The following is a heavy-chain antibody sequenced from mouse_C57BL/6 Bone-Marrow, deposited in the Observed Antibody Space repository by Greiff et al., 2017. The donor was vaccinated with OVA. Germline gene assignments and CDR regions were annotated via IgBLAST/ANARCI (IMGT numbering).Heavy chain of an antibody. CDR3: ARGGDSAGYPYYFDY. CDR2: IDPSDSET. Sequence: VQLQQPGAELVRPGSSVKLSCKASGYTFTSYWMHWVKQRPIQGLEWIGNIDPSDSETHYNQKFKDKATLTVDKSSSTAYMQLSSLTSEDSAVYYCARGGDSAGYPYYFDYWGQGTTLTVSS. D-gene: IGHD3-2*02. V-gene: IGHV1-52*01. J-gene: IGHJ2*01. CDR1: GYTFTSYW.